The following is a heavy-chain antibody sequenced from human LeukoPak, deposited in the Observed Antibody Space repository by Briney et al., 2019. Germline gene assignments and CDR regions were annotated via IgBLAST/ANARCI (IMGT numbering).Heavy chain of an antibody. CDR2: ISSGGSVM. Sequence: GGSLRLSCGASGYTFSDYTMNWVRQAPGKGPEWISYISSGGSVMHYADSVKGRFTISRDNVENSLYLQMNSPRVEDTAVYYCTRDLEYWGQGVLVTVSS. CDR3: TRDLEY. CDR1: GYTFSDYT. V-gene: IGHV3-48*01. J-gene: IGHJ4*02.